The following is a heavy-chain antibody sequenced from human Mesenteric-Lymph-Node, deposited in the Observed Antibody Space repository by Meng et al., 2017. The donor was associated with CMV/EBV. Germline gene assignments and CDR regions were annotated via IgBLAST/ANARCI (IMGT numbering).Heavy chain of an antibody. CDR3: ARDNAGTYGMDV. CDR2: ITHSGNT. Sequence: SETLSLTCAVYGGSFSDYFWTWIRQPPGKGLEWIGEITHSGNTDYNPSLKSRVTISVDTSKNQFSLKLSSVTAADTAVYYCARDNAGTYGMDVWGQGTTVTVSS. D-gene: IGHD2-8*01. V-gene: IGHV4-34*01. CDR1: GGSFSDYF. J-gene: IGHJ6*02.